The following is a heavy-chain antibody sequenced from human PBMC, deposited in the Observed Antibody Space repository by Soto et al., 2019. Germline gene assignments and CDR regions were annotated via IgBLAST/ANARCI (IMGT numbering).Heavy chain of an antibody. CDR2: ISGYNGNT. V-gene: IGHV1-18*01. CDR1: GYIFINYG. Sequence: ASAKVSCKASGYIFINYGITWVRQAPGQGLEWMGWISGYNGNTKYADKLRGRVTMTTDTSTTTAYMELRSLRSDDTAVYYCARDEVPAANWLDRWGQGTLVTVSS. CDR3: ARDEVPAANWLDR. J-gene: IGHJ5*02. D-gene: IGHD2-2*01.